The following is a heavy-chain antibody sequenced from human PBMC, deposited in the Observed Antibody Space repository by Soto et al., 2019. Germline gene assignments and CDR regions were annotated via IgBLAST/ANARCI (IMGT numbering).Heavy chain of an antibody. Sequence: QITLKESGPTLVKPTQTLTLTCTFSGFSLSTSGVGVGWIRQPPGKALEWLALIYWDDDKRYSPSMKSRLTITKATSHTQVVRTMTNMYPVDTATYYCAHIIASAGTYYYYGMDVWGQGTTVTVSS. CDR3: AHIIASAGTYYYYGMDV. J-gene: IGHJ6*02. CDR2: IYWDDDK. V-gene: IGHV2-5*02. D-gene: IGHD6-13*01. CDR1: GFSLSTSGVG.